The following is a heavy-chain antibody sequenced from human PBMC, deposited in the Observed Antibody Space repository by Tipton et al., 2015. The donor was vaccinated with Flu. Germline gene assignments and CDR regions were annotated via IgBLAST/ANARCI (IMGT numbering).Heavy chain of an antibody. Sequence: TLSLTCAVYGGSFSGYYWSWIRQPPGKGLEWIGEINHSGSTNYNPSLKSRVTISVDTSKNQFSLKLSSVTAADTAVYYCAGGLLQSVAGNSSYYYYYGMDVWGQGTTVTVSS. CDR1: GGSFSGYY. CDR3: AGGLLQSVAGNSSYYYYYGMDV. V-gene: IGHV4-34*01. CDR2: INHSGST. J-gene: IGHJ6*02. D-gene: IGHD6-19*01.